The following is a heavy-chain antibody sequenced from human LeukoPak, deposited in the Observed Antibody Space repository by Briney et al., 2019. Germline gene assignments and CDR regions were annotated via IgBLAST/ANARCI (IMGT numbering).Heavy chain of an antibody. V-gene: IGHV1-18*01. CDR2: VSGHNGNK. CDR3: ARDTSYDFWSDPTELFGI. J-gene: IGHJ3*02. D-gene: IGHD3-3*01. CDR1: GYTFTSYG. Sequence: RASVKVSCKASGYTFTSYGISWVRQAPGQGLEWVGWVSGHNGNKNYAQKLQGRVTMTTDTSTSTAYMELRSLRSDDTAVYYCARDTSYDFWSDPTELFGIWGQGTMVTASS.